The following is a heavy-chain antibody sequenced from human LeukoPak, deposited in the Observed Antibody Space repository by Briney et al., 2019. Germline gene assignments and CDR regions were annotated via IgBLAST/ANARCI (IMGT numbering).Heavy chain of an antibody. CDR1: GFTFSSYA. CDR3: AKCIRMTCRSIDY. D-gene: IGHD2-15*01. J-gene: IGHJ4*02. Sequence: GGSLRLSCAASGFTFSSYAMGWVRQAPGKGLEWVSGISGSGGGSGGSTYYADSVKGRFSISRDNSKNTLYLQMNSLRAEDTAVYYCAKCIRMTCRSIDYWGQGTLVTVSS. V-gene: IGHV3-23*01. CDR2: ISGSGGGSGGST.